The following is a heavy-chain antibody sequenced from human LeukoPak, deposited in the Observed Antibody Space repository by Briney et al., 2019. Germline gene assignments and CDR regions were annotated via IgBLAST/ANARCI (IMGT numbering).Heavy chain of an antibody. D-gene: IGHD1-26*01. V-gene: IGHV4-38-2*02. CDR2: LSHSGST. CDR1: AYSISSGYY. J-gene: IGHJ4*02. Sequence: SETLSLTCTVSAYSISSGYYWGWIRQPPGKGLEWIGSLSHSGSTYYNPSLKSRVTISVDTSKNQFSLRLSSVTAADTAVYYCARVQWELLSGFDYWGQGTLVTVSS. CDR3: ARVQWELLSGFDY.